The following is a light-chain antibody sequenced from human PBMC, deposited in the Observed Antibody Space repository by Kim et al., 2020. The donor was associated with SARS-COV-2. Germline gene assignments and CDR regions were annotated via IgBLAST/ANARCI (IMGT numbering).Light chain of an antibody. V-gene: IGKV3-11*01. J-gene: IGKJ4*01. Sequence: LYPGERATVSCRASQSVSTYLAWYQQKPGQAPRLLIYDASNRATGIPARFSGSGSGTDFTLTISSLEPEDFAVYYCQQRSNWPLTFGGGTKVDIK. CDR3: QQRSNWPLT. CDR1: QSVSTY. CDR2: DAS.